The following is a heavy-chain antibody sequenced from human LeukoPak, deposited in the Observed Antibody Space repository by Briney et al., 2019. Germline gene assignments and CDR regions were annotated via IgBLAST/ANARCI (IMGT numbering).Heavy chain of an antibody. J-gene: IGHJ6*02. CDR1: GYTFTSYG. D-gene: IGHD5-18*01. Sequence: WASVKVSCKASGYTFTSYGISWVRQAPGQGLEWMGWISAYNGNTNYAQKLQGRVTMTTDTSTSTAYMELRSLRSDDTAVYYCARDHNTPYSYAYYYGMDVWGQGTTVTVSS. CDR2: ISAYNGNT. CDR3: ARDHNTPYSYAYYYGMDV. V-gene: IGHV1-18*01.